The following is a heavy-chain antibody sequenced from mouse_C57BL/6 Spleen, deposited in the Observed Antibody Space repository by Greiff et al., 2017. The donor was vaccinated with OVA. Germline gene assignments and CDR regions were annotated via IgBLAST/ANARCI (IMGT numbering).Heavy chain of an antibody. CDR3: AKILYSGKRVYFDY. D-gene: IGHD2-1*01. V-gene: IGHV1-22*01. CDR1: GYTFTDYN. J-gene: IGHJ2*01. Sequence: EVQLQQSGPELVKPGASVKMSCKASGYTFTDYNMHWVKQSHGKSLEWIGYINPNNGGTSYNQKFKGKATLSVHNSSSTAYMELRNLTSEESAVYYSAKILYSGKRVYFDYWGQGTTLTVSS. CDR2: INPNNGGT.